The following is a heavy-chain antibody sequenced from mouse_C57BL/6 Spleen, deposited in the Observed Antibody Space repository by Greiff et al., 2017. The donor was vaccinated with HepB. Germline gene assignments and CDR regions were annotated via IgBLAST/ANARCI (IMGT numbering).Heavy chain of an antibody. CDR1: GYSITSGYY. J-gene: IGHJ3*01. V-gene: IGHV3-6*01. CDR3: ARGDYYSKPNWDGGAWFAY. CDR2: ISYDGSN. Sequence: DVQLQESGPGLVKPSQSLSLTCSVTGYSITSGYYWNWIRQFPGNKLEWMGYISYDGSNNYNPSLKNRISITRDTSKNQFFLKLNSVTTEDTATYYCARGDYYSKPNWDGGAWFAYWGQGTLVTVSA. D-gene: IGHD2-5*01.